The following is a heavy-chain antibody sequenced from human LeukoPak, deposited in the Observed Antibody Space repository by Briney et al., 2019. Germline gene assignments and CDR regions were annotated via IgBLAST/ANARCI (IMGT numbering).Heavy chain of an antibody. J-gene: IGHJ4*02. V-gene: IGHV4-39*01. CDR3: TRGYRSGLAGY. CDR1: GDSIDSSSSY. CDR2: IYYSGST. D-gene: IGHD6-19*01. Sequence: SETLSLTCTVSGDSIDSSSSYWGWIRQPPGKGLEWIGNIYYSGSTYYNPSLKSRVTISVDTSKNQFSLKLTSVTAADTAVYFCTRGYRSGLAGYWGQGTLVTVSS.